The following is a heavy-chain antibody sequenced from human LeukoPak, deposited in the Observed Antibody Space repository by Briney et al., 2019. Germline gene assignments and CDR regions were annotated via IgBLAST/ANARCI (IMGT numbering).Heavy chain of an antibody. J-gene: IGHJ3*02. CDR1: GGSISGDH. CDR2: IYYSGNT. V-gene: IGHV4-59*08. Sequence: TSETLSLTCTASGGSISGDHWNWIRQPPGKGLEWIGYIYYSGNTNYNPSLKSRVTISVDTSKNQFSLKLSSVTAADTAVYYCARRNDFDIWGQGTMVTVSS. CDR3: ARRNDFDI.